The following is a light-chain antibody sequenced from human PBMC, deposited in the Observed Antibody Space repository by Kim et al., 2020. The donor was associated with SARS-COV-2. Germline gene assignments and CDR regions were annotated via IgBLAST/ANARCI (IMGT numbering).Light chain of an antibody. Sequence: DTVMTQSPDSLTLSLGERATINCKSSQSVLYSSNNKNYVAWYQQKAGQPPKLLIYWASTRESGVPDRFSGSGSGTDFTLTINNLQADDVAVYYCQQYYGTPYTFGQGTKLEI. CDR2: WAS. V-gene: IGKV4-1*01. CDR3: QQYYGTPYT. CDR1: QSVLYSSNNKNY. J-gene: IGKJ2*01.